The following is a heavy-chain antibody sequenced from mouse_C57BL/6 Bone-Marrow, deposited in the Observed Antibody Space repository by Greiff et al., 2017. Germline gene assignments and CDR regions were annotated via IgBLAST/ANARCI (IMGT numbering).Heavy chain of an antibody. Sequence: VQLQQSGGGLVQPGGSLSLSCAASGFTFTDYYMSWVRQPPGKALEWLGFIRNKANGYTTEYSASVKGRFTISSDNSQSILYLQMNALRAEDSATYYCARYKGSSLYYFDYWGQGTTLTVSS. CDR3: ARYKGSSLYYFDY. CDR2: IRNKANGYTT. CDR1: GFTFTDYY. V-gene: IGHV7-3*01. J-gene: IGHJ2*01. D-gene: IGHD1-1*01.